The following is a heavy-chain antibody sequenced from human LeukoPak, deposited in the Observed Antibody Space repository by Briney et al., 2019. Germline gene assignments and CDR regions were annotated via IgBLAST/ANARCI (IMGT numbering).Heavy chain of an antibody. V-gene: IGHV1-18*01. Sequence: ASVKVSCKASGYTFTSYGITWVRQAPGQGLEWMGWISAYNGNTNYAQKVQGRVTMTTDTSTSTAYMELRSLRSDDTAVYYCGREMRYCSGGSCHKGGNWFDPWGQGTLVTVSS. CDR2: ISAYNGNT. CDR3: GREMRYCSGGSCHKGGNWFDP. CDR1: GYTFTSYG. J-gene: IGHJ5*02. D-gene: IGHD2-15*01.